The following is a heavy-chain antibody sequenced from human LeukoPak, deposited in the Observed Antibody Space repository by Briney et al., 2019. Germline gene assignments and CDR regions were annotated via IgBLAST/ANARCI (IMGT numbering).Heavy chain of an antibody. J-gene: IGHJ3*02. D-gene: IGHD1-26*01. V-gene: IGHV1-18*01. CDR3: ARDLESGSYHTDAFDI. Sequence: ASVKVSCKASGYTFTSYGISWVRQAPGQGLEWMGWISAYNGNTNYAQKFQGRVTVTADKSTSTAYMELSSLRSEDTAVYYCARDLESGSYHTDAFDIWGQGTMVTVSS. CDR2: ISAYNGNT. CDR1: GYTFTSYG.